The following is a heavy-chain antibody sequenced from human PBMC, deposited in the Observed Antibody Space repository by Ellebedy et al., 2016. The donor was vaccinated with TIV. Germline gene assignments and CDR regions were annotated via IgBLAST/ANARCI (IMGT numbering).Heavy chain of an antibody. CDR3: ARDFGCSGGSCYSSSGLFWFDP. CDR1: GGTFSSYA. V-gene: IGHV1-69*13. CDR2: IIPIFGTA. D-gene: IGHD2-15*01. Sequence: SVKVSXXASGGTFSSYAISWVRQAPGQGLEWMGGIIPIFGTANYAQKFQGRVTITADESTSTAYMELSSLRSEDTAVYYCARDFGCSGGSCYSSSGLFWFDPWGQGTLVTVSS. J-gene: IGHJ5*02.